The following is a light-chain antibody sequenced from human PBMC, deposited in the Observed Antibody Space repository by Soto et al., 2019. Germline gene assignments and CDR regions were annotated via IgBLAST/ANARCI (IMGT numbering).Light chain of an antibody. CDR1: SSDVGGYNY. J-gene: IGLJ1*01. Sequence: QSVLTHPRSVSGSPGQSVTISCTGTSSDVGGYNYVSWYQQHPGKAPKLMIYDVSKRPSGVPDRFSGSKSGNTASLTISGLQAEDEADYYCCSYAGSYTFDVFGTGTKVTVL. V-gene: IGLV2-11*01. CDR2: DVS. CDR3: CSYAGSYTFDV.